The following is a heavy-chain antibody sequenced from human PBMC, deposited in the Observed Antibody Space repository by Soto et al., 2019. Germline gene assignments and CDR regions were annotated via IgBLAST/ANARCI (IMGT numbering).Heavy chain of an antibody. CDR3: VRDTMRASAAASLDY. CDR1: GFTFSTYE. CDR2: ISVSGNIV. V-gene: IGHV3-48*03. D-gene: IGHD2-2*01. Sequence: GSLRLSCAASGFTFSTYEFNWVRQAPGRGLEWISYISVSGNIVKYAESVKGRFTISRDNAENSLHLHMSNLRVDDTALYFCVRDTMRASAAASLDYWGQGTQVTVSS. J-gene: IGHJ4*02.